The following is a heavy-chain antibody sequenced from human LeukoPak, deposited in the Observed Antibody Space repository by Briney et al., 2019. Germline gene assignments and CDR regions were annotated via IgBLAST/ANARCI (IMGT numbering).Heavy chain of an antibody. CDR2: ISSTSAYI. Sequence: GGSLRLSSAGSGFALKSYSLSWVRQAPGKGLEWVSSISSTSAYIYYADSVKGRFTISRDNVDNVVYLQMNSLGAEDTAVYYCARVAVSGPTGWFDSWGQGTLVIVSS. V-gene: IGHV3-21*01. J-gene: IGHJ5*01. CDR1: GFALKSYS. CDR3: ARVAVSGPTGWFDS. D-gene: IGHD2-8*02.